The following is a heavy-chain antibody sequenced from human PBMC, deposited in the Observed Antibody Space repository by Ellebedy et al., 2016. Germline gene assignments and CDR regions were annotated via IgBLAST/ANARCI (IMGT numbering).Heavy chain of an antibody. D-gene: IGHD6-19*01. J-gene: IGHJ4*02. CDR2: IYHGGST. CDR3: ARDWGSSGWFLLSYFDH. CDR1: GYSISSGSY. Sequence: SETLSLXCTVSGYSISSGSYWGWVRQPPGKGLEWIGSIYHGGSTFYNPSLKSRVTISVDTSNNRFSLTLSSVTAADSAVYYCARDWGSSGWFLLSYFDHWGQGTLATVSS. V-gene: IGHV4-38-2*02.